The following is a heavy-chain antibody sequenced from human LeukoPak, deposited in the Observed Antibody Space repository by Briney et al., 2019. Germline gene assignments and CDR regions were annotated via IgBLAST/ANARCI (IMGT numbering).Heavy chain of an antibody. CDR3: AKRGVVIRVILVGFHKEAYYFDS. D-gene: IGHD3-22*01. Sequence: GGSLRLSCAVSGITLSNYGMSWVRQAPGKGLQWVAGISGSGGNTNYADSVKGRFTISRDNRKNTLYLQMNSLRAEDTAVYFCAKRGVVIRVILVGFHKEAYYFDSWGQGALVTVSS. CDR1: GITLSNYG. V-gene: IGHV3-23*01. J-gene: IGHJ4*02. CDR2: ISGSGGNT.